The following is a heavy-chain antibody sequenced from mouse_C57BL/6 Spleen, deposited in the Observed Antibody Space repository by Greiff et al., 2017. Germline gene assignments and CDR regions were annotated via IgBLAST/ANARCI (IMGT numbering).Heavy chain of an antibody. CDR1: GYSITSGYY. V-gene: IGHV3-6*01. CDR2: ISYDGSN. CDR3: AREFYYYGSSPRYFDV. J-gene: IGHJ1*03. Sequence: VQLKQSGPGLVKPSQSLSLTCSVTGYSITSGYYWNWIRQFPGNKLEWMGYISYDGSNNYNPSLKNRISITRDTSKNQFFLKLNSVTTEDTATYYCAREFYYYGSSPRYFDVWGTGTTVTVSS. D-gene: IGHD1-1*01.